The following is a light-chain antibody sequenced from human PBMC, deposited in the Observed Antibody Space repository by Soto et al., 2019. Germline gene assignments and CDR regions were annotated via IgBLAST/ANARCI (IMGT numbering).Light chain of an antibody. CDR2: DAS. J-gene: IGKJ2*01. Sequence: VVTQSPGPLSLSLGERATLSCRTSQSVRSRYLALYQQKPGQAPTLLIYDASSRPGGIPDRFIGSGSGTDFTLTISRLEPEDFAVYYCQQYGDSPYTFGQGTKLEIK. V-gene: IGKV3-20*01. CDR3: QQYGDSPYT. CDR1: QSVRSRY.